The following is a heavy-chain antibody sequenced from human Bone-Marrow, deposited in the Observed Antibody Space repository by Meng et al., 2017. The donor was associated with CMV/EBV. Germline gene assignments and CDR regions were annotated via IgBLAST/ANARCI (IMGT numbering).Heavy chain of an antibody. D-gene: IGHD3-3*01. J-gene: IGHJ6*01. CDR1: GFTFSSYW. V-gene: IGHV3-7*01. CDR2: IKQDGSEK. CDR3: ARDLSYYDFWSGYYTPHYYYGMDV. Sequence: GESLKISCAASGFTFSSYWMSWVRQAPGKGLEWVANIKQDGSEKYYVDSVKGRFTISRDNAKNSLYLQMNSLRAEDTAVYYCARDLSYYDFWSGYYTPHYYYGMDVWGQGNTVTVYS.